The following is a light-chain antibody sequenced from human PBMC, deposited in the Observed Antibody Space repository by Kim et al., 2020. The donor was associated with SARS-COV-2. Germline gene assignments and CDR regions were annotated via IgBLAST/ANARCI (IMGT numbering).Light chain of an antibody. CDR1: QSVTSN. CDR2: GAS. CDR3: QQYNRWPPYI. V-gene: IGKV3-15*01. Sequence: EIVMTQSPATLSVSPGERATLSCRASQSVTSNLAWYQQKPGQAPRLLIYGASIGATGIPDRFSGSGSGTEFTLTISSLQSEDFALYYCQQYNRWPPYIFGQGTKLEI. J-gene: IGKJ2*01.